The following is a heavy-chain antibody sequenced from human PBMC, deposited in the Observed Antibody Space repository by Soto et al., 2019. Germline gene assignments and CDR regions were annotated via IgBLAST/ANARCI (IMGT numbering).Heavy chain of an antibody. CDR2: ISSSSSYI. D-gene: IGHD6-19*01. J-gene: IGHJ5*02. CDR1: GFTFSSYS. CDR3: ARDGDSSGWYSSNWFDP. V-gene: IGHV3-21*01. Sequence: EVQLVESGGGLVKPGGSLRLSCAASGFTFSSYSMNWVRQAPGKGLEWVSSISSSSSYIYYADSVKGRFTISRDNAKNSLYLQMNSLRAEDTAVYSSARDGDSSGWYSSNWFDPWGQGTLVTVSS.